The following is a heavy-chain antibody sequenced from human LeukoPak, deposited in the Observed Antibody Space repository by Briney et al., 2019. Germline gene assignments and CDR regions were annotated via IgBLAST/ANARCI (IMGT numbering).Heavy chain of an antibody. CDR1: GGSFSGYY. Sequence: PSETLSLTCAVYGGSFSGYYWSWIRQPPGKGLEWIGEINHSGSTNYNPSLKSRVTISVDTSKNQFSLELSSVTAADTAVYYCARGLSKAYYYDSSGYWFDPWGQGTLVTVSS. CDR3: ARGLSKAYYYDSSGYWFDP. V-gene: IGHV4-34*01. J-gene: IGHJ5*02. CDR2: INHSGST. D-gene: IGHD3-22*01.